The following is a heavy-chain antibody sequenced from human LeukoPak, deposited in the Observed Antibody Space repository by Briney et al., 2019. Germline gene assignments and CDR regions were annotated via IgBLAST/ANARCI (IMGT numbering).Heavy chain of an antibody. CDR1: GFTFSSYS. CDR2: ISSSSSYI. CDR3: ARDVTPDDAFDI. D-gene: IGHD2-21*02. J-gene: IGHJ3*02. Sequence: GSLSLSCAASGFTFSSYSMNWVRQAPGKGLEWVSSISSSSSYIYYADSVKGRFTISRDNAKNSLYLQMNSLRAEDTAVYYCARDVTPDDAFDIWGQGTMVTVSS. V-gene: IGHV3-21*01.